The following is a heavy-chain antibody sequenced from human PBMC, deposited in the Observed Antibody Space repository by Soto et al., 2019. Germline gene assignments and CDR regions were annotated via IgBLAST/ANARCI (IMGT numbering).Heavy chain of an antibody. V-gene: IGHV4-34*01. CDR2: VNHSGST. CDR3: GRLEGLATISYYFDY. D-gene: IGHD3-9*01. CDR1: GGSFSGYY. Sequence: SETLSLTCAVYGGSFSGYYCSWIRHPPGKGLEWIGEVNHSGSTNYNPSLKSRVTISVDSSKNQFSLKLMSLSAADTAVYYCGRLEGLATISYYFDYWGQGALVTVSS. J-gene: IGHJ4*02.